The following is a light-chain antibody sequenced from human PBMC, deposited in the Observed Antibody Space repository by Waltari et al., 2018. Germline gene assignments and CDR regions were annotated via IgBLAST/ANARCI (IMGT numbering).Light chain of an antibody. CDR2: DVS. Sequence: QSALTQPASVSGSPGQSITISCSGTSRDVGGYNFVSWYQQHPGKDPKLMTYDVSKRPSGVSNRVSGSKSGNTASLTISGLQADDEADYYCSSYTSSSYVIFGGGTKLTVL. CDR1: SRDVGGYNF. CDR3: SSYTSSSYVI. V-gene: IGLV2-14*01. J-gene: IGLJ2*01.